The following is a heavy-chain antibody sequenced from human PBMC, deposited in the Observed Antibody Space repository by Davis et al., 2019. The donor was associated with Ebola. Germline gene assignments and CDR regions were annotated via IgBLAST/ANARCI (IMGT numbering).Heavy chain of an antibody. V-gene: IGHV4-39*02. D-gene: IGHD3-9*01. J-gene: IGHJ4*02. CDR3: ARLPSLDRFDY. CDR2: FYYRGRT. Sequence: SETLSLTCTVSGGSVSSSAYYWGWIRQPPGKGLEWIGTFYYRGRTFYNPSLKSRVTISVDTSKNHFSLKLSSVIAADTAVYYCARLPSLDRFDYWGQGILVTVSS. CDR1: GGSVSSSAYY.